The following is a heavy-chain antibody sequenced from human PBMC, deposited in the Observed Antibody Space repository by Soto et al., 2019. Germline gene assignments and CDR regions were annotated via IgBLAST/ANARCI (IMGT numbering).Heavy chain of an antibody. V-gene: IGHV3-33*01. CDR1: GFTFSSYG. Sequence: GGSLRLSCAVSGFTFSSYGMHWVRQAPGKGLEWVAVIWYDGSNKYYADSVKGRFAISRDNSQNTLYLQMNSLRAEDTAVYYCARDRVYYFDYWGQGTLVTVSS. J-gene: IGHJ4*02. CDR2: IWYDGSNK. CDR3: ARDRVYYFDY. D-gene: IGHD3-10*01.